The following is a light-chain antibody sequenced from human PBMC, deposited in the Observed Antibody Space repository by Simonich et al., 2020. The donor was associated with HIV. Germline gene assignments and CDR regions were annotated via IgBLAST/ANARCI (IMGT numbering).Light chain of an antibody. CDR2: EGS. CDR1: SSDVGSYNL. J-gene: IGLJ1*01. Sequence: QSALTQPASVSGSPGQSITIPCTGTSSDVGSYNLVSWYQQHPGKAPKLMIYEGSNRPSGVSIRFSGSKSGNTASLTISGLQAEDEADYYCCSYAGSSTYVFGTGTKVTVL. CDR3: CSYAGSSTYV. V-gene: IGLV2-23*01.